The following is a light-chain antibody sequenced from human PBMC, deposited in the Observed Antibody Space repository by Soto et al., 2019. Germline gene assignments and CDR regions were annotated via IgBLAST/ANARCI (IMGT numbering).Light chain of an antibody. CDR2: AAS. CDR3: QQSDSTLWT. CDR1: QSIGTY. Sequence: DIQMTQSPSSLSASVGDRITITCRASQSIGTYLNWYHQKPGKAPKLLIYAASSLQSGVTSRISGSGSGTDFTLTISSLQPEDFATYYCQQSDSTLWTFGQGTKVEIK. V-gene: IGKV1-39*01. J-gene: IGKJ1*01.